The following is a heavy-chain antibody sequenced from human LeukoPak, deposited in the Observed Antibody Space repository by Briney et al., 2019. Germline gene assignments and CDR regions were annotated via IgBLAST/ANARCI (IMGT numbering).Heavy chain of an antibody. D-gene: IGHD6-19*01. Sequence: PSETLSLTCTVSGASVISGGYYWSWLRQRPGKGLEWIGYISYSGSSYYNPSLKSRLTISLDTSKNQLSLKLTSMTAADTAVYFCVRIQQWLGFDSWGQGTLVTVSS. CDR2: ISYSGSS. CDR3: VRIQQWLGFDS. J-gene: IGHJ4*02. CDR1: GASVISGGYY. V-gene: IGHV4-31*03.